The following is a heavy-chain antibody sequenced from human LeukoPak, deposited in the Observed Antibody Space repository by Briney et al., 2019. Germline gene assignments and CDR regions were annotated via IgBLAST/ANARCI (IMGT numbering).Heavy chain of an antibody. CDR1: DYSISSGYY. D-gene: IGHD3-3*01. Sequence: SETLSLTCTVSDYSISSGYYWGWIRQPPVKGLEWIGYIFYSGSTNYNPSPKSRVTISVDTSKNQFSLKLSSVTAADTAVYYCVRSDDFWSGYYGYWGQGTLVTVSS. V-gene: IGHV4-61*01. J-gene: IGHJ4*02. CDR3: VRSDDFWSGYYGY. CDR2: IFYSGST.